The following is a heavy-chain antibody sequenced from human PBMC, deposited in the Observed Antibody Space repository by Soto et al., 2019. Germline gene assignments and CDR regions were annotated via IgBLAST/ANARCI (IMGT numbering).Heavy chain of an antibody. D-gene: IGHD1-7*01. J-gene: IGHJ6*03. CDR3: ARVTATRDNWSYGVGGRRYYSYMDV. Sequence: EVQLVESGGGLVQPGGSLRLSCEASGFTFSSYCMTWVRQAPGKGLEWVAHIKQDGSERYYVDSVKGRFTISRDNTKNSQFLQMNSLRAEDTAVYYCARVTATRDNWSYGVGGRRYYSYMDVWGKGTTVTVSS. CDR2: IKQDGSER. CDR1: GFTFSSYC. V-gene: IGHV3-7*04.